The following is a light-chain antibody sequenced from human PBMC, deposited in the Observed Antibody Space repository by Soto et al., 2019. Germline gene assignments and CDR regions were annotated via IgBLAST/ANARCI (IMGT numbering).Light chain of an antibody. Sequence: DVQMTQSPSSLSASVGDRVTITCRASQGMTNYLAWYQQRPGKPPRLLIYAASILQSGVPSRFSGSGSGTDITLTISSLQPEDVATYYCQKYNRVPFTFGPGTTVDIK. CDR3: QKYNRVPFT. V-gene: IGKV1-27*01. J-gene: IGKJ3*01. CDR2: AAS. CDR1: QGMTNY.